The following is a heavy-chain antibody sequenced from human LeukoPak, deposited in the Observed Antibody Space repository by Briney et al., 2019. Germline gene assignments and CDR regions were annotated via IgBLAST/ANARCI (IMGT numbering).Heavy chain of an antibody. J-gene: IGHJ5*02. CDR3: ARDRGSSGWSENWFDP. V-gene: IGHV1-69*13. Sequence: SVKVSCKASGGTFSSYAISWVRQAPGQGLEWMGGIIPIFGTANYAQKFQGRVTITADESTSTAYMELSSLRSEDTAVYYCARDRGSSGWSENWFDPWGQGTLVTVS. CDR1: GGTFSSYA. CDR2: IIPIFGTA. D-gene: IGHD6-19*01.